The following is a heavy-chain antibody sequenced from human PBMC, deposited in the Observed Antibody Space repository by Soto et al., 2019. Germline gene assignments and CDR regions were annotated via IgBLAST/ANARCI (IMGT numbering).Heavy chain of an antibody. CDR1: GGSISSYY. Sequence: TSETLSLTCTVSGGSISSYYWSWIRQPPGKGLEWIGYIYYSGSTNYNPSLKSRVTISVDTSKNQFSLKLSSVTAADTAVYYCARAGAVAGSPLYYYYGVDVWGQGTTVTV. D-gene: IGHD6-19*01. V-gene: IGHV4-59*01. CDR2: IYYSGST. CDR3: ARAGAVAGSPLYYYYGVDV. J-gene: IGHJ6*02.